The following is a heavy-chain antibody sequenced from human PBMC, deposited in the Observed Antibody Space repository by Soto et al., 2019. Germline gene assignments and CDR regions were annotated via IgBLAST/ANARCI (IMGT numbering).Heavy chain of an antibody. CDR3: AREGYSSGWPNYYYYYGMDV. J-gene: IGHJ6*02. Sequence: QVQLVQSGAEVKKPGASVKVSCKASGYTFTSYGISWVRQAPGQGLEWMGWISAYNGNTNYAQKLQGRVTMTTDTSTGTAYMELRSLRSDDTAVYYCAREGYSSGWPNYYYYYGMDVWGQGTTVTVSS. V-gene: IGHV1-18*01. CDR1: GYTFTSYG. CDR2: ISAYNGNT. D-gene: IGHD6-19*01.